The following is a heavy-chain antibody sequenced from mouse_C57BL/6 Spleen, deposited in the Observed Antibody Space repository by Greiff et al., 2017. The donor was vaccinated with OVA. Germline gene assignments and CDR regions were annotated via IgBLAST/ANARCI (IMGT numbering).Heavy chain of an antibody. D-gene: IGHD1-1*01. CDR3: ARHENYYGSSYGWFAY. V-gene: IGHV1-62-2*01. Sequence: VKLQESGAELVKPGASVKLSCKASGYTFTEYTIHWVKQRSGQGLEWIGWFYPGSGSIKYNEKFKDKATLTADKSSSTVYMELSRLTSEDSAVYFCARHENYYGSSYGWFAYWGQGTLVTVSA. CDR1: GYTFTEYT. J-gene: IGHJ3*01. CDR2: FYPGSGSI.